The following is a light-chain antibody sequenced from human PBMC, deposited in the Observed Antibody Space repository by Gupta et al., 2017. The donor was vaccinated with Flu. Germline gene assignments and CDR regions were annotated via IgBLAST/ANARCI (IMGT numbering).Light chain of an antibody. CDR3: SSCISSTTLV. Sequence: QSALTSPSSLFGVPGPSITLSRTWTSSDIGSYNYVSWYQQHPGQAPKLLIYGVTNRPSGVSDRFSASKSGDTASLTISGLQAEDEADYYCSSCISSTTLVFGGGTKLTVL. CDR2: GVT. J-gene: IGLJ2*01. V-gene: IGLV2-14*01. CDR1: SSDIGSYNY.